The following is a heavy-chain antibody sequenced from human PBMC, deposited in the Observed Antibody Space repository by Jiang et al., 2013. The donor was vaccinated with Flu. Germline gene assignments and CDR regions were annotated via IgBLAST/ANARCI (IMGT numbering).Heavy chain of an antibody. Sequence: SQTLSLTCVVSGVTISRNTDSWNWIRQSPSRGLEWLGRTFYRSNWYFDYAPFVRSRITISPDTSKNQFSLQLNSVTPEDTAVYYCARDSSLGGYPLDYWGRGTLVTVSS. CDR1: GVTISRNTDS. V-gene: IGHV6-1*01. CDR3: ARDSSLGGYPLDY. J-gene: IGHJ4*02. D-gene: IGHD3-22*01. CDR2: TFYRSNWYF.